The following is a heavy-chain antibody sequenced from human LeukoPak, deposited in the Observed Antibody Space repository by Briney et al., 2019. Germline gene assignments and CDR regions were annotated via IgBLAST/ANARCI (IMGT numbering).Heavy chain of an antibody. CDR3: ARGDSSGWSYYYYYMDV. J-gene: IGHJ6*03. CDR2: INPNSGGT. D-gene: IGHD6-19*01. CDR1: GYTFTGCY. V-gene: IGHV1-2*06. Sequence: GASVKVSCKASGYTFTGCYMHWVRQAPGQGLEWMGRINPNSGGTNYAQKFQGRVTMTRDTSISTAYMELSRLRSDDTAVYYCARGDSSGWSYYYYYMDVWGKGTTVTVSS.